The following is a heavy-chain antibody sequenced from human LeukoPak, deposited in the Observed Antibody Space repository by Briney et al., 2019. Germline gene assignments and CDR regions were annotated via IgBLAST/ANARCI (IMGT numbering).Heavy chain of an antibody. V-gene: IGHV1-3*01. CDR1: GYTFTSYA. D-gene: IGHD4-17*01. Sequence: GASVKVSCKASGYTFTSYAMHWVRQAPGQRLEWTGWINAGNGNTKYSQKFQGRVTITRDTSASTAYMELSSLRSEDTAVYYCAREEGGRFYYYYGMDVWGQGTTVTVS. CDR2: INAGNGNT. CDR3: AREEGGRFYYYYGMDV. J-gene: IGHJ6*02.